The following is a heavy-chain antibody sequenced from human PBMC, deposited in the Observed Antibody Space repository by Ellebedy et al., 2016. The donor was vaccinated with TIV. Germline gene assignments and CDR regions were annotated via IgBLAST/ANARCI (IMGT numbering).Heavy chain of an antibody. D-gene: IGHD3-3*01. CDR3: ASPGYYGPFDH. CDR2: IKQDGSEK. V-gene: IGHV3-7*03. Sequence: GESLKISCAASGFTFSSYWMSWVRQAPGKGLEWVANIKQDGSEKYYVDSVKGRFTISRDSSKNMLYLQMNALRLEDTAVYYCASPGYYGPFDHWGRGTLVTVSS. J-gene: IGHJ4*02. CDR1: GFTFSSYW.